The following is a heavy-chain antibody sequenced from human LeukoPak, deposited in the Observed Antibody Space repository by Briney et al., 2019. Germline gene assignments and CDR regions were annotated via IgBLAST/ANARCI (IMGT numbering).Heavy chain of an antibody. CDR1: GGSFSGYY. V-gene: IGHV4-34*01. D-gene: IGHD3-22*01. CDR3: ARDNSPTYYYDSSGYDAFDI. J-gene: IGHJ3*02. CDR2: INHSGST. Sequence: SETLSLTCAVYGGSFSGYYWSWIRQPPGKGLEWIGEINHSGSTNYNPSLKSRVTISVGTSKNQFSLKLSSVTAADTAVYYCARDNSPTYYYDSSGYDAFDIWGQGTMVTVSS.